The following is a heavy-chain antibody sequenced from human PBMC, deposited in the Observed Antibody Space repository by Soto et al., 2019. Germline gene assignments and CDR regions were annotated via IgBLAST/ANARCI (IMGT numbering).Heavy chain of an antibody. V-gene: IGHV3-33*01. CDR3: ARDDEYSGNGMDV. CDR2: ILNDGSNR. CDR1: GFTFSNYG. Sequence: QVQLVESGGGVVQPGRSLRLSCAASGFTFSNYGMHWVRQAPGKGLEWMAVILNDGSNRYHADSVKDRFTISRDNSKNTLYLQMNSLRAEDTAVYYCARDDEYSGNGMDVWGQGTTVTVS. J-gene: IGHJ6*02. D-gene: IGHD3-10*01.